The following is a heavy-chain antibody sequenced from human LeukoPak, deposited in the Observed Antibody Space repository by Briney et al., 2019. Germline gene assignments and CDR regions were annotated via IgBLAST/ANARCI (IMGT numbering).Heavy chain of an antibody. V-gene: IGHV4-59*11. CDR1: GGSISSHY. D-gene: IGHD5-24*01. CDR3: ARSLQSHFDY. J-gene: IGHJ4*02. CDR2: IYYSGST. Sequence: PSETLSLTCTVSGGSISSHYWSWIRQPPGKGLEWIGYIYYSGSTNYNPSLKSRVTISVDTSKNQFSLKLSSVTAADTAVYYCARSLQSHFDYWGQGTLVTVSP.